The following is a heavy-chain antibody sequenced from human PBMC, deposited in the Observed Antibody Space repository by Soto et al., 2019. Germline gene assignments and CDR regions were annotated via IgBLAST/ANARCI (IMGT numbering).Heavy chain of an antibody. D-gene: IGHD5-18*01. Sequence: PSETLSLTCTVSGGSTSSGGFYWSWIRQHPGKGLEWIGYIYYSGISYYNPSLKSRVSISLDTSRNQFSMTLNSVTAADTAVYYCARKGYTYGMDVWGQGATVTVSS. CDR2: IYYSGIS. V-gene: IGHV4-31*03. J-gene: IGHJ6*02. CDR3: ARKGYTYGMDV. CDR1: GGSTSSGGFY.